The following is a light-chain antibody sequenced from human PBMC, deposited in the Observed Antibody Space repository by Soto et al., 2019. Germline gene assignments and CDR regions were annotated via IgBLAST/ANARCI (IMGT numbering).Light chain of an antibody. V-gene: IGKV1-39*01. CDR1: ETIKTC. J-gene: IGKJ2*01. CDR2: AAS. Sequence: DIQMTQSPSSLSASVGDRITITCRASETIKTCVNWYQLKPGKAPKLLIYAASSLRSGVPSRFSGSASGTDFTLTIGSLQPEDFATYFCHQSYIMPQTFGQGTKVDIK. CDR3: HQSYIMPQT.